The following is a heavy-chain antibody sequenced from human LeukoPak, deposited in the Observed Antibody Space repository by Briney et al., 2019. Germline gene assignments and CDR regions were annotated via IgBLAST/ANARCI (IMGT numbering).Heavy chain of an antibody. D-gene: IGHD1-26*01. J-gene: IGHJ4*02. CDR1: GFTFNNYA. CDR3: AKISREGATTGPGGPGNFDY. V-gene: IGHV3-23*01. CDR2: ST. Sequence: GGSLRLSCAASGFTFNNYAMSWVRQAPGRGLEWVSASTYYVDSVKGRFTISRDNSKSTLFLQMNSLRAEDTAIYYCAKISREGATTGPGGPGNFDYWGQGTLVTVSS.